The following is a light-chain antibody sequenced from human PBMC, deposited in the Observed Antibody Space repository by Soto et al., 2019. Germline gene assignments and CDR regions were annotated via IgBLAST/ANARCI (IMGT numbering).Light chain of an antibody. V-gene: IGKV1-12*01. CDR1: QDINSW. CDR3: QQSKSFPLT. CDR2: IAS. Sequence: DIQMTQSPSSLSASVGDGVTITCRASQDINSWLTWYQQKPGKAPKVLIYIASRLQPGVPSRFSGRGSGTDFSLTISNLQPEDFATYFCQQSKSFPLTLGGGTKVDIK. J-gene: IGKJ4*01.